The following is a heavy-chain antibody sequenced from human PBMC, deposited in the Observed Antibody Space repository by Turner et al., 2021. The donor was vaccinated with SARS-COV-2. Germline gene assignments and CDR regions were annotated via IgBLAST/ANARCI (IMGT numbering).Heavy chain of an antibody. D-gene: IGHD6-13*01. Sequence: VQLVESGGGLVQPGGSLRLSCAASGFTFSTYWMSWVRQAPGKGLEWVANIKQDGSEKYYVDSVKGRFNISRDNTKNSRYLQMNSLRAEDTAVYYCASENGYSSSWYSVAFDIWGQGKMVTVSS. CDR1: GFTFSTYW. CDR3: ASENGYSSSWYSVAFDI. J-gene: IGHJ3*02. CDR2: IKQDGSEK. V-gene: IGHV3-7*04.